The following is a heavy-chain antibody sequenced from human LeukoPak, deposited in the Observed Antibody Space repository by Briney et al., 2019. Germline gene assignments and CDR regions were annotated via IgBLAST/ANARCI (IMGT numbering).Heavy chain of an antibody. D-gene: IGHD3-22*01. Sequence: PSETLSLTCTVSGGSISSYYWSWIRQPPGKGLEWIGYIYYSGSTNYNPSLKSRVTISVDTSKNQFSLKLSSVTAADTAVYYCARFDYYDSSGYRKAFDIWGQGTMVTVSS. CDR1: GGSISSYY. V-gene: IGHV4-59*01. CDR2: IYYSGST. CDR3: ARFDYYDSSGYRKAFDI. J-gene: IGHJ3*02.